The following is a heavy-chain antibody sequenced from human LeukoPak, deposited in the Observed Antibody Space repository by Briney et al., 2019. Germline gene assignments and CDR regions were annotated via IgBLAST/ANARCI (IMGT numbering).Heavy chain of an antibody. D-gene: IGHD2-2*01. CDR1: GGTFSSYT. Sequence: SVKVSCKASGGTFSSYTISWVRQAPGQGLEWMGRIIPILGIANYAQKFQGRITITADKSTSTAYMELSSLRSEDTAVYYCARAPCSSTSCYSDLNWFDPWGQGTLVTVSS. CDR2: IIPILGIA. CDR3: ARAPCSSTSCYSDLNWFDP. J-gene: IGHJ5*02. V-gene: IGHV1-69*02.